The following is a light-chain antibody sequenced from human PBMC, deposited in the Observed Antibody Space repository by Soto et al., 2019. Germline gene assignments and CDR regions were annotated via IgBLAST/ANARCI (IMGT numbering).Light chain of an antibody. CDR2: NNN. J-gene: IGLJ3*02. CDR3: QSYDSTLSAWV. V-gene: IGLV1-40*01. Sequence: QSVLTQPPSVSGAPGERVTISCTGSTSNIGAGYDVHWYQQLPGTAPKLLIYNNNNRPSGVPDRFSGSNSGTSASLAITGLQAEDETDYYCQSYDSTLSAWVFGGGTKLTVL. CDR1: TSNIGAGYD.